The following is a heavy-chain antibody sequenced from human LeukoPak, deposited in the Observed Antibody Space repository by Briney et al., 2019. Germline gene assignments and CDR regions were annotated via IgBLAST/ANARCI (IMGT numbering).Heavy chain of an antibody. CDR2: IYYSGST. CDR3: ARWGAMAQEGTYWYFDL. D-gene: IGHD3-16*01. J-gene: IGHJ2*01. V-gene: IGHV4-59*01. CDR1: GGSISSYY. Sequence: PSETLSLTCTVSGGSISSYYWSWIRQPPGKGLEWIGYIYYSGSTNYNPSLKSRVTISVDTSKNQFSLKLGSVTAADTAVYYCARWGAMAQEGTYWYFDLWGRGTLVTVSS.